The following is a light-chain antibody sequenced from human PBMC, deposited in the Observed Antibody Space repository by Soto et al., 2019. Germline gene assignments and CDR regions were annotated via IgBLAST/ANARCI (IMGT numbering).Light chain of an antibody. V-gene: IGKV3-20*01. CDR1: QSVSSCF. CDR3: QQYGSSPWT. Sequence: EIVLTQSPATLSLSPGERATLSCRASQSVSSCFFAWYQQKPGQAPRLLIYGASSRATGIPDRFSGSGSGTDFTLTISRLEPEDFAVYYCQQYGSSPWTFGQGTKVEIK. J-gene: IGKJ1*01. CDR2: GAS.